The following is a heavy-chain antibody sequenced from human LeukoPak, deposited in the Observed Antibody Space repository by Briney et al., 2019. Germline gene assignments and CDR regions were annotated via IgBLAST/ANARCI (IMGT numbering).Heavy chain of an antibody. CDR2: TYYRSKWYN. D-gene: IGHD3-16*02. Sequence: SQTLSLTCAISGDSVSSNSAAWNWIRQSPSRGLEWLGRTYYRSKWYNDYAVSVKSRITINPDTSKNQFSLQLNSVTPEDTAVYYCARSYVWGSYRYTVRFDYWGQGTLVTVSS. CDR3: ARSYVWGSYRYTVRFDY. CDR1: GDSVSSNSAA. J-gene: IGHJ4*02. V-gene: IGHV6-1*01.